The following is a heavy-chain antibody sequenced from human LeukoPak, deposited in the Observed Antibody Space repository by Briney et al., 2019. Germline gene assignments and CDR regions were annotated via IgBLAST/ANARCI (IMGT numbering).Heavy chain of an antibody. CDR1: GYTFTSYG. Sequence: ASVKVSCKASGYTFTSYGISWVRQAPGQGLEWMGWISAYNGNTNYAQKLQGRVTMTTDTSTSTAYMELRSLRSDDTDVYYCARDGGLQWLRPNYYGMDVWGQGTTVTVSS. CDR2: ISAYNGNT. CDR3: ARDGGLQWLRPNYYGMDV. V-gene: IGHV1-18*01. J-gene: IGHJ6*02. D-gene: IGHD6-19*01.